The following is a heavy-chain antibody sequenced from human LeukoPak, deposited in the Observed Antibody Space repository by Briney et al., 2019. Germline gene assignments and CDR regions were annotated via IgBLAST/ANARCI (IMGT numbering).Heavy chain of an antibody. CDR2: IKQDGSEK. Sequence: GSLRLSCAASGFTFSSYWMSWVRQAPGKGLEWVANIKQDGSEKYYVDSVKGRFTISRDNAKNSLYLQMNSLRAEDTAVYYYARDIVVVPAAESGNWFDPWGQGTLVTVSS. J-gene: IGHJ5*02. D-gene: IGHD2-2*01. V-gene: IGHV3-7*01. CDR3: ARDIVVVPAAESGNWFDP. CDR1: GFTFSSYW.